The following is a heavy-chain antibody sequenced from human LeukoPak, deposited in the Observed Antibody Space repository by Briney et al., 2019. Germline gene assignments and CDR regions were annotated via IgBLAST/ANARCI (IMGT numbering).Heavy chain of an antibody. Sequence: GGSLRLSCAAPGFTFSSHWMHWARQAPGKGLVWVSRINSDGSSTSYADSVKGRFTISRDSAKNTLYLQMNSLRVEDTAVYYCVRDGYSSSWYYFDYWGQGTLVTVSS. CDR2: INSDGSST. D-gene: IGHD6-13*01. CDR1: GFTFSSHW. J-gene: IGHJ4*02. CDR3: VRDGYSSSWYYFDY. V-gene: IGHV3-74*01.